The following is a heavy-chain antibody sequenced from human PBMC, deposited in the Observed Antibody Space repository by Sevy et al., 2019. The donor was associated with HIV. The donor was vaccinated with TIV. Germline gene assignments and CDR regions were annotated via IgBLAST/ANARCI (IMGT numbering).Heavy chain of an antibody. V-gene: IGHV4-59*01. D-gene: IGHD5-18*01. CDR3: ARGQYSYGYWREFDY. Sequence: SETLSLTCTVSGGSISSFYWSWIRQPPGKGLEWIGYIYYSGNTNYSPSLKSRVTISLDTSNNQFSLNLSSVTAADTAVYYCARGQYSYGYWREFDYWGQGTLVTVSS. CDR2: IYYSGNT. J-gene: IGHJ4*02. CDR1: GGSISSFY.